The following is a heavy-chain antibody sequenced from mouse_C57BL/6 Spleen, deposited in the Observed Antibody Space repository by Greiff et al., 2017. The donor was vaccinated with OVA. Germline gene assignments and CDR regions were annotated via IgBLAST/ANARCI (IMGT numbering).Heavy chain of an antibody. CDR1: GYAFSSYW. CDR2: IYPGDGDT. V-gene: IGHV1-80*01. J-gene: IGHJ4*01. CDR3: ARWELGQGYYYAMDY. Sequence: VQLQQSGAELVKPGASVKISCKASGYAFSSYWMNWVKQRPGKGLEWIGQIYPGDGDTNYNGKFKGKATLTADKSSSTAYMPLSSLTSEDSAVYFCARWELGQGYYYAMDYWGQGTSVTVSS. D-gene: IGHD4-1*01.